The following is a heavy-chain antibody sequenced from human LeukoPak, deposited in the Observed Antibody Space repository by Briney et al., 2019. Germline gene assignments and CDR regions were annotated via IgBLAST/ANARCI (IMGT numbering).Heavy chain of an antibody. CDR1: GGSISSSTYY. V-gene: IGHV4-39*01. CDR2: IYYSGST. CDR3: ATSVDIVARGTVFDY. J-gene: IGHJ4*02. Sequence: SGTLSLTCTVSGGSISSSTYYWGWIRQPPGKGLEWIGSIYYSGSTYYNPSLKSRVTISVDTSKNQFSLKLSSVTAADTAVYYCATSVDIVARGTVFDYWGQGTLVTVSS. D-gene: IGHD5-12*01.